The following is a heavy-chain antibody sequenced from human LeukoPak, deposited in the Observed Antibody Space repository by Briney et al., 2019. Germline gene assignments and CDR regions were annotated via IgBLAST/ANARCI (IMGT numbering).Heavy chain of an antibody. J-gene: IGHJ4*02. CDR2: ISAYNGNT. Sequence: ASVKVSCKASGYTFTSYGISWVRQAPGQGLEWMGWISAYNGNTNYAQKLQGRVTMTTDTSTSTAYMELRSLRSDDTAVYYCARDIVVVPAAKPLDYWGQGTLVTVSS. CDR1: GYTFTSYG. V-gene: IGHV1-18*01. D-gene: IGHD2-2*02. CDR3: ARDIVVVPAAKPLDY.